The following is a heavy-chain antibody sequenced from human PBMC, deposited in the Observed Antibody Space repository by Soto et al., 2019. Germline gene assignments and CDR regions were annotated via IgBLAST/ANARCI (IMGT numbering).Heavy chain of an antibody. D-gene: IGHD1-7*01. CDR1: GLTFSNYA. V-gene: IGHV3-23*01. J-gene: IGHJ4*02. CDR3: AKNQERELPRVIHF. CDR2: MSGSSSTT. Sequence: GWSLRLSCATSGLTFSNYAMSWVRQAPGGGLEWVSSMSGSSSTTYYADSVRGRFTISRDRSKNTLYLQMSSLRAEDTALYYCAKNQERELPRVIHFWAQGTLVTVS.